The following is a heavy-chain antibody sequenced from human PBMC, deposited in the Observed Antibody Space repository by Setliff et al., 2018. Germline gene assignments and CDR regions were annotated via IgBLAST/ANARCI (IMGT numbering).Heavy chain of an antibody. CDR3: TVYNTGSSKDHY. CDR1: GGSISSYY. J-gene: IGHJ4*02. Sequence: PSETLSLTCTVSGGSISSYYWSWIRQPPGKGLEWIGSIYYSGSTNYNPSLKSQVTISVNTSKNQFPLKLSSVTAADTALYYCTVYNTGSSKDHYWGQGTPVTVSS. V-gene: IGHV4-59*03. D-gene: IGHD2-8*02. CDR2: IYYSGST.